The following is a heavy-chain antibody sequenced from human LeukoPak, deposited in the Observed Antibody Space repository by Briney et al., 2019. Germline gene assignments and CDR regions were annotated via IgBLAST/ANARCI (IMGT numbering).Heavy chain of an antibody. V-gene: IGHV1-18*01. J-gene: IGHJ4*02. CDR3: ARVSRRITMIVVVIKSSDFDY. D-gene: IGHD3-22*01. Sequence: GASVKVSCKASGYTFTSYGISWVRQAPGQGLEWMGWISAYSGNTNYAQKLQGRVTMTTDTSTSTAYMELRSLRSDDTAVYYCARVSRRITMIVVVIKSSDFDYWGQGTLVTVSS. CDR2: ISAYSGNT. CDR1: GYTFTSYG.